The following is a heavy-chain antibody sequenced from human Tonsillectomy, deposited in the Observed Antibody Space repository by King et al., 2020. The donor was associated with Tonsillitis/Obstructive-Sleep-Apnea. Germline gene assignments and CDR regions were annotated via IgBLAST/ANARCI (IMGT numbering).Heavy chain of an antibody. V-gene: IGHV3-30*04. D-gene: IGHD2-2*01. CDR1: GFTFSNYA. CDR2: ISYEGSNK. J-gene: IGHJ4*02. CDR3: ARDPGLLLGYCGNTNCSPHLRFDY. Sequence: VQLVQSGGGVVQPGRSLRLSCAVPGFTFSNYAMHWVRQAPGKGLEWVAVISYEGSNKYYADSVKGRFTISRDNSKNTLYLQMNSLRAEDTAVYYCARDPGLLLGYCGNTNCSPHLRFDYGGQGTLVTVSS.